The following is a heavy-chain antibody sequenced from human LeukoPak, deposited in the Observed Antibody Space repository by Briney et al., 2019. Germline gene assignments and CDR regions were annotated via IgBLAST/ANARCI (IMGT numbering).Heavy chain of an antibody. D-gene: IGHD2-21*02. J-gene: IGHJ5*02. V-gene: IGHV4-59*01. CDR2: IYYSGST. Sequence: SETLSLTCAVYGGSFSGYYWSWIRQPPGKGLEWIGYIYYSGSTNYNPSLKSRVTISVDTSKNQFSLKLSSVTAADTAVYYCARRVVVTPGDWFDPWGQGTLATVSS. CDR3: ARRVVVTPGDWFDP. CDR1: GGSFSGYY.